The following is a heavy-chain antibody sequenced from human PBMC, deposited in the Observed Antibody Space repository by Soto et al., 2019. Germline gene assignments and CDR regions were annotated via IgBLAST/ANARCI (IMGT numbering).Heavy chain of an antibody. CDR1: GYTFTSYD. Sequence: QVQLVQSGAEVKKPGASVKVSCKASGYTFTSYDINWVRQATGQGLEWMGWMNPNSGNTGYAQKFQGRVTMTRNTSISTAYMELSSLRSEDTAVYYCATLQYSGGWYGGDYWGQGTLVTVSS. D-gene: IGHD6-19*01. J-gene: IGHJ4*02. CDR2: MNPNSGNT. V-gene: IGHV1-8*01. CDR3: ATLQYSGGWYGGDY.